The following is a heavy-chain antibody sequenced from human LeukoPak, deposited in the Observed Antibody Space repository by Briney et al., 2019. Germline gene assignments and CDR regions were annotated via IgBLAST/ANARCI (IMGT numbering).Heavy chain of an antibody. CDR2: MYYSGST. V-gene: IGHV4-39*07. CDR1: GGSISSSGYY. D-gene: IGHD1-1*01. Sequence: SETLSLTCTVSGGSISSSGYYWGWIRQPPGKGLEWIGSMYYSGSTYSNPSLMSRVTISVDKSKNQFSLKLTSVTAADTAVYYCGSATGSTGYYYMDVWGKGTTVTVSS. J-gene: IGHJ6*03. CDR3: GSATGSTGYYYMDV.